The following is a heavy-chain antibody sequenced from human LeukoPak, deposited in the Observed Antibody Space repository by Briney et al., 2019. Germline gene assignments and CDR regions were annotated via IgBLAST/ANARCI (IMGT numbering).Heavy chain of an antibody. Sequence: GGSLRLSCAASGFTFSSYSMNWVRQAPGKGLEWVSSISSSSSYIYYADSVKGRFTISRDNAKNSLYLQMNSLRAEDTAVYYCARQLNDYDILTGYHDYWGQGTLVTVSS. D-gene: IGHD3-9*01. CDR2: ISSSSSYI. J-gene: IGHJ4*02. CDR3: ARQLNDYDILTGYHDY. CDR1: GFTFSSYS. V-gene: IGHV3-21*01.